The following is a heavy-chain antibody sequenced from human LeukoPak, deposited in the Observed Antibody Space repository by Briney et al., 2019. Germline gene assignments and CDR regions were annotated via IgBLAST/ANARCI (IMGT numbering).Heavy chain of an antibody. J-gene: IGHJ6*03. CDR2: ISGSGGST. V-gene: IGHV3-23*01. CDR3: AKSYYMDV. CDR1: GFTFSSFG. Sequence: GGSLRLSCAASGFTFSSFGMSWVRRAPGKGLDWVSAISGSGGSTYHADSVKGRFTISRDNSKNTLYLQMNSLRAEDTAVYYCAKSYYMDVWGKGTTVTVSS.